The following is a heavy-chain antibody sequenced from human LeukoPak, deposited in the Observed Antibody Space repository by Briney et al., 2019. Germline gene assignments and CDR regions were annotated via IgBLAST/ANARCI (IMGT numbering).Heavy chain of an antibody. J-gene: IGHJ3*02. CDR3: ARLLRLGELSFDAFDI. CDR1: DDSITMYY. V-gene: IGHV4-59*01. Sequence: PSETLSLTCSVSDDSITMYYWTWIRQPPGKGLEWIGYIYYSGSTNYNPSLKSRVTISVDTSKNQFSLKLSSVTAADTAVYYCARLLRLGELSFDAFDIWGQGTMVTVSS. D-gene: IGHD3-16*02. CDR2: IYYSGST.